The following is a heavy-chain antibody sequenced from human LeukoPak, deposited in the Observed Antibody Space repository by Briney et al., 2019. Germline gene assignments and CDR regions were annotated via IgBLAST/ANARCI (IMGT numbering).Heavy chain of an antibody. CDR1: GYSFTSYW. V-gene: IGHV5-10-1*01. CDR2: IDPSDSYT. D-gene: IGHD3-3*01. J-gene: IGHJ4*02. CDR3: ARASRITIFGVSYPGYFDY. Sequence: GESLRISCKGSGYSFTSYWISWVRQMPGKGLEWMGRIDPSDSYTNYSPSFQGHVTISADKSISTAYLQWSSLKASDTAMYYCARASRITIFGVSYPGYFDYWGQGTLATVSS.